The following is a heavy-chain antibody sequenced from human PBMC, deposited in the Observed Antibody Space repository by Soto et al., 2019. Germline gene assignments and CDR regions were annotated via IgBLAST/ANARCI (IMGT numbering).Heavy chain of an antibody. CDR1: GGSIGSVDNY. CDR2: VYYVGSP. J-gene: IGHJ5*02. CDR3: ATIIIPGTRHTDFDH. Sequence: SETLSLTCSVSGGSIGSVDNYGAWSRQAPGKGLEWIGSVYYVGSPFYNPSLKSRVTMSIDTAKNQFSLNLTSVTATDTAVYYCATIIIPGTRHTDFDHRGQG. V-gene: IGHV4-39*01.